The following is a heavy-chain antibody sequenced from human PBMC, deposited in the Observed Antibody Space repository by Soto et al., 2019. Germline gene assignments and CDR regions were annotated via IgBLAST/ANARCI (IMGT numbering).Heavy chain of an antibody. D-gene: IGHD1-1*01. CDR3: ARDPYGGTGFFCLIDY. J-gene: IGHJ4*02. CDR2: INPSGGST. Sequence: QVQLVQSGAEVKKPGASVKVSCKASGYTFTSYYMHWVRQAPGQGLEWMGIINPSGGSTSYAQKFQGRVTMTRDTSTSTVYMELSSLRSEDTAVYYCARDPYGGTGFFCLIDYWGQGTLVTVSS. CDR1: GYTFTSYY. V-gene: IGHV1-46*01.